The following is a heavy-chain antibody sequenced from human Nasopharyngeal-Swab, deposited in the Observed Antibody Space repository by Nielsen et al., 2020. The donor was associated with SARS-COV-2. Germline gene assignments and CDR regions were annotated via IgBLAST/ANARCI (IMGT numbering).Heavy chain of an antibody. CDR1: GFTFNNYN. Sequence: GGSLRLSCAASGFTFNNYNFNWVRQAPGKGLEWVSSISSSSSYIYYAGSVTGRFTISRDNAKNSLYLQMNSLRAEDTAVYYCARDGLDYDFWSAYFMDVWGQGTTVTVSS. J-gene: IGHJ6*02. CDR2: ISSSSSYI. V-gene: IGHV3-21*01. CDR3: ARDGLDYDFWSAYFMDV. D-gene: IGHD3-3*01.